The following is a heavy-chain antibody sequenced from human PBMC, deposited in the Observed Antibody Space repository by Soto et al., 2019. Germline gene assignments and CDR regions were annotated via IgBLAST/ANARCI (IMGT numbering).Heavy chain of an antibody. CDR2: INPNSGGT. CDR3: ARGRYSSSWYVGFYYGMDV. D-gene: IGHD6-13*01. V-gene: IGHV1-2*04. J-gene: IGHJ6*02. CDR1: GYTFTGYY. Sequence: GASVKVSCKASGYTFTGYYMHWVRQAPGQGLEWMGWINPNSGGTNYAPKFQGWVTMTRDTSISTAYMELSRLRSDDTAVYYCARGRYSSSWYVGFYYGMDVWGQGTTVTVSS.